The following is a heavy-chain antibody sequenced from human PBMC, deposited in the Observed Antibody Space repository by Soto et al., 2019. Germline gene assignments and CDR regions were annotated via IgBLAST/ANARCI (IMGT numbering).Heavy chain of an antibody. CDR3: ARSYGPLRY. CDR2: IKQDGRVK. D-gene: IGHD3-10*01. Sequence: EVQLVESGGGLVQPGGSLRLSCAASGFSLSTYWLTWVRQAPGGGLEWVANIKQDGRVKYYVDSVKGRFTISRDNAKNSLYLQMNSLRADDTAVYYCARSYGPLRYWGQGTLVTVSS. CDR1: GFSLSTYW. V-gene: IGHV3-7*01. J-gene: IGHJ4*02.